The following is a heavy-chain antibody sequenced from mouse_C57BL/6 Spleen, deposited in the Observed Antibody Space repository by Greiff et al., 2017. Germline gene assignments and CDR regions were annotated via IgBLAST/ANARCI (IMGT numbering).Heavy chain of an antibody. V-gene: IGHV1-50*01. Sequence: VQLQQPGAELVKPGASVKLSCKASGYTFTSYWMQWVKQRPGQGLEWIGEIDPSDSYTNYNQKFKGKATLTVDTSSSTAYMQLSSLTSEDSAVYYCARGGLEVYYAMDYWGQGTSVTVSS. CDR3: ARGGLEVYYAMDY. D-gene: IGHD2-13*01. J-gene: IGHJ4*01. CDR2: IDPSDSYT. CDR1: GYTFTSYW.